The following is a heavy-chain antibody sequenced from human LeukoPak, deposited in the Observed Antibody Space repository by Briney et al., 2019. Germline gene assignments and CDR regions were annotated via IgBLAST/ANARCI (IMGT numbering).Heavy chain of an antibody. CDR1: GYKFTSYW. Sequence: GESLKISCKGSGYKFTSYWIGWVRQMPGKGLEWMGVIYPGDSDIRYSPSFQGQVTISADNSISTAYLQWSSLKASDTAMYYCARPPSVIGTTWEDYWGQGTLVTVSS. CDR3: ARPPSVIGTTWEDY. CDR2: IYPGDSDI. V-gene: IGHV5-51*01. J-gene: IGHJ4*02. D-gene: IGHD1-20*01.